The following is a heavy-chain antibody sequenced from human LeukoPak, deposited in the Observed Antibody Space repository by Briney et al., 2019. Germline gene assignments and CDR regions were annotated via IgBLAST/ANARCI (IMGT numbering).Heavy chain of an antibody. CDR2: INPNSGGT. CDR1: GYTFTGYY. D-gene: IGHD3-9*01. CDR3: ARDGSYYDILTGYYAY. Sequence: EASVKVSCKASGYTFTGYYMHWVRQAPGQGLEWMGWINPNSGGTNYAQKFQGRVTMTRDTSISTAYMELSRLGSDDTAVYYCARDGSYYDILTGYYAYWDQGTLVTVSS. J-gene: IGHJ4*02. V-gene: IGHV1-2*02.